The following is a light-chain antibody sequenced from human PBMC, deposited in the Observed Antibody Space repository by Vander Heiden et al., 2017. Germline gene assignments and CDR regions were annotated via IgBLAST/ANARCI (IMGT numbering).Light chain of an antibody. V-gene: IGKV1-39*01. J-gene: IGKJ4*01. CDR2: AAS. CDR3: QQSYSTPLT. CDR1: QSISRY. Sequence: DIQMTQSPSSLSASVGDRVTITCRASQSISRYLNWYQQKPGNAPNLLISAASSLQSGVPSMFSGSGSGTDFTLTISSVQPEDFATFYCQQSYSTPLTFGGGTKVEIK.